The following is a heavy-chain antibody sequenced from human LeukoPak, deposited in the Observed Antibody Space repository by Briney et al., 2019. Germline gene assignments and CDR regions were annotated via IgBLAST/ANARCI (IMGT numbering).Heavy chain of an antibody. D-gene: IGHD3-22*01. CDR2: ISSSSSYI. Sequence: GRSLRLSCAASGFTFSSYSMNWVRQAPGKGLEWVSSISSSSSYIYYADSVKGRFTISRDNAKNSLYLQMNSLRAEDTAVYYCARYDYYDSSGPSYWGQGTLVTVSS. CDR1: GFTFSSYS. CDR3: ARYDYYDSSGPSY. J-gene: IGHJ4*02. V-gene: IGHV3-21*01.